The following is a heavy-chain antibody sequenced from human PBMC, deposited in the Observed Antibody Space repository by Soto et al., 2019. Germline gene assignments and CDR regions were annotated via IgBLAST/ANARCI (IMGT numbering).Heavy chain of an antibody. V-gene: IGHV3-30-3*01. D-gene: IGHD5-12*01. CDR1: GFTFSSYA. J-gene: IGHJ5*02. Sequence: GGSLRLSCAASGFTFSSYAMHWVRQAPGKGLEWVAVTSYDGSNKYYADSVKGRFTISRDNSKNTLYLQMNSLRAEDTAVYYCARDRVRRDGYNSYWFDPWGQGTLVTVSS. CDR3: ARDRVRRDGYNSYWFDP. CDR2: TSYDGSNK.